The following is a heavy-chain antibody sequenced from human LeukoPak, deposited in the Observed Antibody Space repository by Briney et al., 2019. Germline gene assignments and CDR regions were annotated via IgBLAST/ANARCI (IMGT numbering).Heavy chain of an antibody. J-gene: IGHJ4*02. V-gene: IGHV4-34*01. CDR2: INHSGST. CDR1: GGSFSGYY. Sequence: SETLSLTCAVYGGSFSGYYWSWIRQPPGKGLEWIGEINHSGSTNYNPSLKSRVTISVDTSKNHFSLKLNSVTAADTAVYYCTRGRRWASLGYWGQGTLVTVAS. CDR3: TRGRRWASLGY. D-gene: IGHD1-26*01.